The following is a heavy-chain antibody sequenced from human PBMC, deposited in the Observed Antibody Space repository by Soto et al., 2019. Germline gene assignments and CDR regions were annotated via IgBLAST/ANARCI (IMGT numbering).Heavy chain of an antibody. CDR1: GGSISSSSYY. Sequence: QLQLQESGPGLVKPSETLSLTCTVSGGSISSSSYYWGWIRQPLGKGLEWIGSIYYSGSTYYNPSLKSRVTISVDTSKNQFSLKLSSVTAADTAVYYCASQAGSGSYFDYWGQGTLVTVSS. CDR2: IYYSGST. CDR3: ASQAGSGSYFDY. D-gene: IGHD1-26*01. V-gene: IGHV4-39*01. J-gene: IGHJ4*02.